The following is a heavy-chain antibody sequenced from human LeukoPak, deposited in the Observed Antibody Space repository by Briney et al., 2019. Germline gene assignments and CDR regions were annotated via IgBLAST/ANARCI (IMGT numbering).Heavy chain of an antibody. D-gene: IGHD3-3*01. J-gene: IGHJ4*02. Sequence: GGSLRLSCAASGFTFRSFAMNWVRQAPGKGLEWVSGISGSGRSTYYADAAKGRFTISRDNSKNTVFLQMNSLRAGDTAVYYCAKAYDFWSGYFISNYFDYWGQGTLVTVSS. V-gene: IGHV3-23*01. CDR3: AKAYDFWSGYFISNYFDY. CDR2: ISGSGRST. CDR1: GFTFRSFA.